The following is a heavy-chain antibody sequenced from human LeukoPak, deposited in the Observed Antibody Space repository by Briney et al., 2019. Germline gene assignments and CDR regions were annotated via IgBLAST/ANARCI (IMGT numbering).Heavy chain of an antibody. J-gene: IGHJ4*02. D-gene: IGHD3-22*01. CDR2: ISAYNGNT. V-gene: IGHV1-18*01. CDR3: ARVAMIGEALDY. CDR1: GYTFTSYG. Sequence: ASVKVSCKASGYTFTSYGISWGRQAPGQGLEWMGWISAYNGNTNYAQKLQGRVTMTTDTSTSTAYMELRSRRSDDTAVYYCARVAMIGEALDYWGQGTLVTVSS.